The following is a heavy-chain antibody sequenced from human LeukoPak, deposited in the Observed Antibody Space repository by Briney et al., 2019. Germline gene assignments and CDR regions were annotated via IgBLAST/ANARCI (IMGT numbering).Heavy chain of an antibody. Sequence: GASVKVSCKASGYTFTGYYMHWVRQAPGQGLEWMGGFDPEDGETIYAQKFQGRVTMTEDTSTDTAYMELSSLRSEDTAVYYCATGVFAFDYWGQGTLVTVSS. D-gene: IGHD3-3*01. CDR2: FDPEDGET. V-gene: IGHV1-24*01. CDR1: GYTFTGYY. J-gene: IGHJ4*02. CDR3: ATGVFAFDY.